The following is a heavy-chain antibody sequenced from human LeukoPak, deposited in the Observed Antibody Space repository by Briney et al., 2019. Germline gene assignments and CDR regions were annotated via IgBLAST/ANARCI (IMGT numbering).Heavy chain of an antibody. CDR1: GFVVSSNH. J-gene: IGHJ4*02. V-gene: IGHV3-53*01. D-gene: IGHD3-22*01. CDR2: ISSGGNT. Sequence: GGSLRLSCAASGFVVSSNHMSWVRQAPGKGLEWVSVISSGGNTYYADSVKGRFTISRDISKNTLYLQMNGLRAEDTAVYYCAREVRGYYFDYWGQGTLVTVSS. CDR3: AREVRGYYFDY.